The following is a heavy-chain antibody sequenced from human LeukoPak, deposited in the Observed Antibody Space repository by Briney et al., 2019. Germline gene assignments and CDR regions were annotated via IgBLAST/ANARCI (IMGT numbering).Heavy chain of an antibody. V-gene: IGHV3-23*01. D-gene: IGHD5-18*01. CDR3: AKLDYTYGFT. CDR2: ITSSGGSS. J-gene: IGHJ5*02. CDR1: GFTFNIYA. Sequence: GGSLRLSCAGSGFTFNIYALSWVRQAPGSGLEWVSLITSSGGSSYYADSVKGRFTISRDNSKNTLYLQMNSLRAEGTAVYYCAKLDYTYGFTWGQGTLVTVSS.